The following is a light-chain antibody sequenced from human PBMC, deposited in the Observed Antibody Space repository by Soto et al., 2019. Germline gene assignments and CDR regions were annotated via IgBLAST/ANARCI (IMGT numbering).Light chain of an antibody. CDR2: LEGSGSY. Sequence: QPVLTQSSSASASLGSSVKLTCTLSSGHSSYIIAWHQQQPGKAPRYLMKLEGSGSYNKGSGVPDRFSGSSSGADRYLTISNLQFEDEADYYCETWESSIQVFGGGTKLTVL. CDR1: SGHSSYI. J-gene: IGLJ3*02. V-gene: IGLV4-60*02. CDR3: ETWESSIQV.